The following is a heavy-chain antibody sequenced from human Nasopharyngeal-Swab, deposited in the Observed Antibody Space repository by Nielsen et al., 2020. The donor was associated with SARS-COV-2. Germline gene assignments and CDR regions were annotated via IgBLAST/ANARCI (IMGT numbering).Heavy chain of an antibody. V-gene: IGHV1-46*01. Sequence: ASVKVSCKASGYTFTSYYMHWVRQAPGQGLEWMGIINPSGGSTSYAQKFQGRVTMTRDTSTSTVYMELSSLRSEDTAVYYCARDWVVVTAPDWFDPWGQGTLVTVSS. D-gene: IGHD2-21*02. J-gene: IGHJ5*02. CDR3: ARDWVVVTAPDWFDP. CDR2: INPSGGST. CDR1: GYTFTSYY.